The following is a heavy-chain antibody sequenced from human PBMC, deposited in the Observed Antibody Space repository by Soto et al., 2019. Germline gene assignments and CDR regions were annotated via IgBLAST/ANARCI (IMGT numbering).Heavy chain of an antibody. Sequence: GGSLRLSCEASGFTFKLYGIHWVRQSPGKGLEWVSGITTSGDSTKFADSVAGRFTISVDTSKNQFSLKLSSVTAADTAVYYCARTKFGGVIFYFDYWGQGTLVTVSS. V-gene: IGHV3-23*01. CDR3: ARTKFGGVIFYFDY. CDR1: GFTFKLYG. D-gene: IGHD3-16*02. J-gene: IGHJ4*02. CDR2: ITTSGDST.